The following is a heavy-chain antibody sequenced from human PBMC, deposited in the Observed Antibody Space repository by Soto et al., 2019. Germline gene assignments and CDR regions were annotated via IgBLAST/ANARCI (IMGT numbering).Heavy chain of an antibody. CDR2: INPSGDGT. V-gene: IGHV1-46*02. CDR1: GYTFNAFY. Sequence: ASVKVSCKAFGYTFNAFYMHWVRQAPGQGLEWMGVINPSGDGTSYAQKFQGRVTMTRDTSTSTAYMELSSLRAEDTALSYCGRVALGYDYGDVWGRGTTVTVSS. D-gene: IGHD4-17*01. CDR3: GRVALGYDYGDV. J-gene: IGHJ6*02.